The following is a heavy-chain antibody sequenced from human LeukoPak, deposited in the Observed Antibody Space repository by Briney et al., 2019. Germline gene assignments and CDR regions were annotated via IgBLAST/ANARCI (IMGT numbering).Heavy chain of an antibody. CDR1: GFTFSSHA. CDR2: ISYDGSNK. D-gene: IGHD5-12*01. CDR3: ARPNIVATISPGYYFDY. J-gene: IGHJ4*02. Sequence: PGGSLRLSCAASGFTFSSHAMHWVRQAPGKGLEWVAVISYDGSNKYYADSVKGRFTISRDNSKNTLHLQMNSLRAEDTAVYYCARPNIVATISPGYYFDYWGQGTLVTVSS. V-gene: IGHV3-30-3*01.